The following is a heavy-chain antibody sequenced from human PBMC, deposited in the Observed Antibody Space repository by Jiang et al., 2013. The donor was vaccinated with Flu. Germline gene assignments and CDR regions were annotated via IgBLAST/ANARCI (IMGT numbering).Heavy chain of an antibody. D-gene: IGHD3-22*01. CDR3: AREYYYDSSGYYYYYYYGMDV. Sequence: GRFTISRDNSKNTLYLQMNSLRAEDTAVYYCAREYYYDSSGYYYYYYYGMDVWGQGTTVTVSS. V-gene: IGHV3-30*07. J-gene: IGHJ6*02.